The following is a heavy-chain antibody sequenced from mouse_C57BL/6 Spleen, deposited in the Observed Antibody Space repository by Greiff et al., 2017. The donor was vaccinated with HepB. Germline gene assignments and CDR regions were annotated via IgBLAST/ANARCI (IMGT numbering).Heavy chain of an antibody. Sequence: LVESGPELVKPGASVKISCKASGYSFTGYYMNWVKQSPEKSLEWIGEINPSTGGTTYNQKFKAKATLTVDKSSSTAYMQLKSLTSEDSAVYYCARSEGYDPFAYWGQGTLVTVSA. V-gene: IGHV1-42*01. J-gene: IGHJ3*01. CDR3: ARSEGYDPFAY. CDR1: GYSFTGYY. D-gene: IGHD2-2*01. CDR2: INPSTGGT.